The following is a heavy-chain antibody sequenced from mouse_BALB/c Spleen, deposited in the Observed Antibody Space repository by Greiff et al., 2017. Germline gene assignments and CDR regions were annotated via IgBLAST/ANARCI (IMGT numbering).Heavy chain of an antibody. Sequence: EVKLMESGGGLVQPGGSMKLSCVASGFTFSSYWMSWVRQSPEKGLEWVAEIRLKSDNYATHYAESVKGKFTISRDDSKSRLYLQMNSLRAEDTGIYYCTARGLRRGTYWGQGTLVTVSA. CDR3: TARGLRRGTY. J-gene: IGHJ3*01. V-gene: IGHV6-6*02. CDR2: IRLKSDNYAT. D-gene: IGHD2-4*01. CDR1: GFTFSSYW.